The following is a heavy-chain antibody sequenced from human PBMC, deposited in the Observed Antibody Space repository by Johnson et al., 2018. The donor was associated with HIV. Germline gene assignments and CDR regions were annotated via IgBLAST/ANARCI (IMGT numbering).Heavy chain of an antibody. CDR2: ISGSGGRT. D-gene: IGHD6-13*01. CDR1: GFTLGSYA. Sequence: EVQLVEFGGGLVKPGGSLRLSCAASGFTLGSYAMSWVRQASGKGLQWVSSISGSGGRTYYADSVKGRFTISRDNSKNTLYLQMNSLRAEDTAVYYCAKAYSSSWYPVGMDDAFDIWGQGTMVTVSS. CDR3: AKAYSSSWYPVGMDDAFDI. V-gene: IGHV3-23*04. J-gene: IGHJ3*02.